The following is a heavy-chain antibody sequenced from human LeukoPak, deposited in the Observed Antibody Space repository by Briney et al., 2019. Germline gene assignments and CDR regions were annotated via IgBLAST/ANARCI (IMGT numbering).Heavy chain of an antibody. J-gene: IGHJ4*02. D-gene: IGHD6-13*01. CDR3: ARGQLAADFDY. Sequence: GGSLRLSCAASGITFSGYQMNWVRQAPGKGLEWVSYISSSSTIIHYADSVKGRFTISRDNAKNSLYLQMNSLRVGDTAVYYCARGQLAADFDYWGQGTLVTVSS. CDR2: ISSSSTII. V-gene: IGHV3-48*03. CDR1: GITFSGYQ.